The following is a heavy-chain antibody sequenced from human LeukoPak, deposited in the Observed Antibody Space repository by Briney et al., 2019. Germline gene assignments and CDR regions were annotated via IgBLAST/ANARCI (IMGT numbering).Heavy chain of an antibody. J-gene: IGHJ4*02. D-gene: IGHD6-19*01. CDR1: GFTFSSYW. V-gene: IGHV3-74*01. CDR3: ARDSSGPAPPLFDY. CDR2: LNSDGSGT. Sequence: AGGSLRLSCAASGFTFSSYWMRWVRQAPGKGLVWVSRLNSDGSGTTHADSVKGRFTISRDNAKNTLYLQMNSLRAEDTAVYYCARDSSGPAPPLFDYWGQGTLVTVSS.